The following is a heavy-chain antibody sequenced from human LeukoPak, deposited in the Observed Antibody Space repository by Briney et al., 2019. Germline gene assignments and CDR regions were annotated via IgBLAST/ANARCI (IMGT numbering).Heavy chain of an antibody. J-gene: IGHJ3*02. CDR3: AKSANYDILTGYRVDAFDT. D-gene: IGHD3-9*01. CDR1: GFTFSSYA. Sequence: PGGSLRLSCAASGFTFSSYAMSWVRQAPGKGLEWVSAISGSGGSTYYADSVKGRFTISRDNSKNTLYLQMNSLRAEDTAVYYCAKSANYDILTGYRVDAFDTWGQGTMVTVSS. V-gene: IGHV3-23*01. CDR2: ISGSGGST.